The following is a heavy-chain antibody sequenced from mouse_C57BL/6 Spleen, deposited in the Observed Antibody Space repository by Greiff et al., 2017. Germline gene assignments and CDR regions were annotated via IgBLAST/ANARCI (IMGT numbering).Heavy chain of an antibody. D-gene: IGHD1-1*01. CDR1: GYTFTSYW. CDR3: ALLKGY. J-gene: IGHJ2*01. CDR2: IDPSDSYT. Sequence: QVQLQQPGAELVKPGASVKLSCKASGYTFTSYWMQWVKQRPGQGLEWIGEIDPSDSYTNYNQKFKGKAPLSVDTSSSTAYMQLSSLTSEDSAVYYCALLKGYWGQGTTLTISS. V-gene: IGHV1-50*01.